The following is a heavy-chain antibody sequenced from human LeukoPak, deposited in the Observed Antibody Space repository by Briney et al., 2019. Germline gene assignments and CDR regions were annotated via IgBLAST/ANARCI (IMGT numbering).Heavy chain of an antibody. V-gene: IGHV3-48*03. D-gene: IGHD6-19*01. CDR1: GFIFSSYE. Sequence: GGSLRLSCAASGFIFSSYEMNWVRQAPGKGLEWVSYISSSGSTIYYADSVKGRFTISRDNAKNSLYLQMNSLRAEDTAVYYCARDSSGWYADYWGQGTLVTVSS. CDR2: ISSSGSTI. CDR3: ARDSSGWYADY. J-gene: IGHJ4*02.